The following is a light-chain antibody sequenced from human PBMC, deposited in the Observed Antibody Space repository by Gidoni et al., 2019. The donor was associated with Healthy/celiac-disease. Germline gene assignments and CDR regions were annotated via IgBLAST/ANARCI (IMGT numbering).Light chain of an antibody. Sequence: EIVLTQSPVTLSLSPGERATTPRRASQSVSSSYLAWYQQKPGQAPMLLIYGASRRATGIPDMFSGSGSGTDFTLTISRLEPDDFAVYYCQQYGSSGTFGQGTKVEIK. J-gene: IGKJ1*01. CDR1: QSVSSSY. CDR3: QQYGSSGT. CDR2: GAS. V-gene: IGKV3-20*01.